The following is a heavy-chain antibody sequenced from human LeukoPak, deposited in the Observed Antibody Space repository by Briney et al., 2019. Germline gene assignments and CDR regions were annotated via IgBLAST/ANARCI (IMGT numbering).Heavy chain of an antibody. J-gene: IGHJ4*02. D-gene: IGHD1-1*01. CDR2: IPYDGSNK. V-gene: IGHV3-30-3*01. CDR1: GFTFSSYA. Sequence: PGGSLRLSCAASGFTFSSYAMHWVRQAPGKGLEWVAVIPYDGSNKYYADSVKGRFTISRDNSKNTLYLQMNSLRAEDTAVYYCARALKMGGGTDWGQGTLVTVSS. CDR3: ARALKMGGGTD.